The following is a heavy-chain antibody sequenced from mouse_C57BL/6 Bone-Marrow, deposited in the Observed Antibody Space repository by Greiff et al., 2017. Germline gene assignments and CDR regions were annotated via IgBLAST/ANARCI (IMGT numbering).Heavy chain of an antibody. CDR3: STRPYFDY. J-gene: IGHJ2*01. CDR2: IDPENGDT. CDR1: GFNIKDDY. V-gene: IGHV14-4*01. Sequence: VQLQQSGAELVRPGASVKLSCTASGFNIKDDYMHWVKQRPEQGLEWIGWIDPENGDTESASKFQGKATITADTSSNTAYLQLSSLTSEDTAVYYCSTRPYFDYWGQGTTLTVSS.